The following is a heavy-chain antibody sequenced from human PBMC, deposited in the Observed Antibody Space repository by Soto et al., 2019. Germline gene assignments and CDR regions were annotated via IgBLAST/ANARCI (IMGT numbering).Heavy chain of an antibody. CDR3: ARVRLSLYSADFR. J-gene: IGHJ4*02. CDR2: INGGNGDT. D-gene: IGHD1-26*01. CDR1: GYTFTSYA. V-gene: IGHV1-3*01. Sequence: QVQLVQSGAEVKKPGASVRISCRTSGYTFTSYAITWLRHAPGQRLEWMGWINGGNGDTKYSQKFEDRLSITRDTSASTVSLGLSSLTSEDTAIYYCARVRLSLYSADFRWGQGTLVTVSS.